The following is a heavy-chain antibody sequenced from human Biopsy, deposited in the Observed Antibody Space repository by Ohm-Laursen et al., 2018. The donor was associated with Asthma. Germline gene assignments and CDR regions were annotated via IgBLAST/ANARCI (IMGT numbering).Heavy chain of an antibody. CDR2: IHHSGTS. V-gene: IGHV4-31*03. CDR3: ARIPRRSGSYFVDY. CDR1: GDSITSGGCC. J-gene: IGHJ4*02. D-gene: IGHD3-22*01. Sequence: SETLSLTCTVSGDSITSGGCCWNWIRQHPGKGLEWLGHIHHSGTSYFNPSLKSRVSFSRDTSKNQFLLRLSSVTAADTAMYYCARIPRRSGSYFVDYWGQGTLVTVSS.